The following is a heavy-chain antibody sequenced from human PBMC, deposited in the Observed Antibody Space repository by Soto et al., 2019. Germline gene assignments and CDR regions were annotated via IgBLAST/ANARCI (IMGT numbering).Heavy chain of an antibody. CDR3: KTDRGGVYSVPVFDY. Sequence: WVSLRLPCAASCGSFANACINWVSQTLGKGLELVARIKRKGEDRTTDYAAPVKGRFTISRDDSTSTLYLQMSSLRTEDTAVYYYKTDRGGVYSVPVFDYWGQGTLVTVSP. CDR2: IKRKGEDRTT. V-gene: IGHV3-15*07. D-gene: IGHD4-4*01. J-gene: IGHJ4*02. CDR1: CGSFANAC.